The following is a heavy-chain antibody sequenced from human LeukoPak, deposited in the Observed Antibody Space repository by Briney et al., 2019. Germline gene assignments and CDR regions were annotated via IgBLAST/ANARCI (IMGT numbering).Heavy chain of an antibody. V-gene: IGHV4-59*08. Sequence: SETLSLTCTVSDGSISSYYWIWIRQPPGKGLEWIGYIYYSGSTNYNPSLKSRVTISVDTSKNQFSLTLSSVTAAATAVYYCARGGYSSSWYQNTYYYYGMDVWGQGTTVTVSS. CDR2: IYYSGST. J-gene: IGHJ6*02. D-gene: IGHD6-13*01. CDR1: DGSISSYY. CDR3: ARGGYSSSWYQNTYYYYGMDV.